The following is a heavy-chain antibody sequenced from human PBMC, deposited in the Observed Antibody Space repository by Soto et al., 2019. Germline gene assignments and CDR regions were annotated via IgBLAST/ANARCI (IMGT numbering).Heavy chain of an antibody. Sequence: QVQMVESGGGLVKPGGSLRLACAASGFTFIDYYMRWIRQAPGKVLEWVSYISSSGSTIYYADSVTGRFTMSRDNAKNSLYLQMNSMRAEDKAVYYCARDSGSYGYGYCCQGTPVTVSS. V-gene: IGHV3-11*01. D-gene: IGHD5-12*01. J-gene: IGHJ4*02. CDR2: ISSSGSTI. CDR1: GFTFIDYY. CDR3: ARDSGSYGYGY.